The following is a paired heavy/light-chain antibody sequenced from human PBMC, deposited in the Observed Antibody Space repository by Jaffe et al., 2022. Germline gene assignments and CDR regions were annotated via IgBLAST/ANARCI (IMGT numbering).Light chain of an antibody. Sequence: QSALTQPRSVSGSPGQSVTISCTGTSSDVGGYNFVSWYQQHPGKAPKFMIYDVSKRPSGVPDRFSGSKSGNTASLTISGLQAEDEADYYCCSYAGSNTLLFGGGTKLTVL. CDR1: SSDVGGYNF. J-gene: IGLJ2*01. CDR2: DVS. CDR3: CSYAGSNTLL. V-gene: IGLV2-11*01.
Heavy chain of an antibody. CDR1: GFTFRNFW. CDR3: ASGAVMAGTVYFDY. J-gene: IGHJ4*02. V-gene: IGHV3-74*01. D-gene: IGHD6-19*01. CDR2: INTDGSSA. Sequence: EVQLVESGGGLVQPGGSLRLSCVASGFTFRNFWMHWVRQAPGTGLVWVSRINTDGSSASYADSVKGRFTISRDNTKNTLYLQMTSLRAEDTAVYYCASGAVMAGTVYFDYWGQGILVTVSS.